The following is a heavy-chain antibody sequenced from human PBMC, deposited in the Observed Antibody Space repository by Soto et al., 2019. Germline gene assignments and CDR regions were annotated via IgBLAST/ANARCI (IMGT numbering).Heavy chain of an antibody. CDR2: IILVFGRT. CDR3: AREGGDLLSHFDS. J-gene: IGHJ4*02. Sequence: QVQLVQSAAEVKKPGSSVKVSCKASGGTFDSHSISWVRQAPGQGLEWMGGIILVFGRTNYAQRFQGRVTITADESTSTAYMELSSLRSEDTAVYYCAREGGDLLSHFDSWGQGTRVIVSS. V-gene: IGHV1-69*01. D-gene: IGHD3-10*01. CDR1: GGTFDSHS.